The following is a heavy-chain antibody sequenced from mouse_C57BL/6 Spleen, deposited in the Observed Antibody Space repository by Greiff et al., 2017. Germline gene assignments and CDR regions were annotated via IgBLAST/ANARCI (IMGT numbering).Heavy chain of an antibody. CDR2: IDPSDSET. Sequence: QVQLKQPGAELVRPGSSVKLSCKASGYTFTSYWMHWVKQRPIQGLEWIGNIDPSDSETHYNQQFKDKDTLTVDKSSSTAYMQLSSLTSEDSAVYYCATETAQAYYFDYRGQGTTLTVSS. CDR1: GYTFTSYW. J-gene: IGHJ2*01. D-gene: IGHD3-2*02. V-gene: IGHV1-52*01. CDR3: ATETAQAYYFDY.